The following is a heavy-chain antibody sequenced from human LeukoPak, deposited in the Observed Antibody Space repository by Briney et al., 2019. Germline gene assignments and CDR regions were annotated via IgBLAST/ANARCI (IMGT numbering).Heavy chain of an antibody. D-gene: IGHD3-9*01. CDR2: ISSSGSTI. V-gene: IGHV3-48*03. CDR3: ARGVRFFDWLDYYYMDV. Sequence: PGGSLRLSCAASGFTFSSYEMNWVRQAPGKGLEWVSYISSSGSTIYYADSVKGRFTISRDNVKNSLYLQMNSLRAEDTAVYYCARGVRFFDWLDYYYMDVWGKGTTVTVSS. J-gene: IGHJ6*03. CDR1: GFTFSSYE.